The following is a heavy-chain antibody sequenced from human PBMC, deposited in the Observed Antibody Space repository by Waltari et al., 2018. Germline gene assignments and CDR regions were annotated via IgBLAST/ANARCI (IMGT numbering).Heavy chain of an antibody. J-gene: IGHJ4*02. CDR2: INAGKGDT. D-gene: IGHD6-13*01. CDR3: ARVKGYSSNWYYFDY. Sequence: VQLVQSGAEVKRPGASLKVSCKASGYTFTSYAMEWVRPVPGQGLDWMGWINAGKGDTNNSPKFQARVTITRDTSASTAYMELSSLTSEDTAVYYCARVKGYSSNWYYFDYWGQGTLVTVSA. CDR1: GYTFTSYA. V-gene: IGHV1-3*01.